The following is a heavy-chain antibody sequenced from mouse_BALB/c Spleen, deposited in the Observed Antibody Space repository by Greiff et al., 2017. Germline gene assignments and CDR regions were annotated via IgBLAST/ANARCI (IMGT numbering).Heavy chain of an antibody. CDR2: ISYDGSN. Sequence: EVQLQQSGPGLVKPSQSLSLTCSVTGYSITSGYYWNWIRQFPGNKLEWMGYISYDGSNNYNPSLKNRISITRDTSKNQFFLKLNSVTTEDTATYYCARRGNYAYFDYWGQGTTLTVSS. J-gene: IGHJ2*01. V-gene: IGHV3-6*02. D-gene: IGHD2-1*01. CDR3: ARRGNYAYFDY. CDR1: GYSITSGYY.